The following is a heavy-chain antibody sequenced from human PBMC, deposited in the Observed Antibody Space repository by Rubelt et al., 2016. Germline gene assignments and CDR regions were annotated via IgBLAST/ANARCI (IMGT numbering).Heavy chain of an antibody. Sequence: EVQLVESGGGLVQPGGSLRLSCAASGFTFSSYWMHWVRQAPGKGLVWVSRINSDGSSTSYADSVKGRFTVSRDNARNSVYLQMNNLGTEDTAGYWCAGARWGILTGYQLLDYWGQGVLVTVSS. J-gene: IGHJ4*02. V-gene: IGHV3-74*01. D-gene: IGHD3-9*01. CDR3: AGARWGILTGYQLLDY. CDR2: INSDGSST. CDR1: GFTFSSYW.